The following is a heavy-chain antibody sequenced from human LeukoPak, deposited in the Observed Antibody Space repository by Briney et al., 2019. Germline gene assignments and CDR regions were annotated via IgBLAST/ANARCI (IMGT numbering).Heavy chain of an antibody. CDR1: GYTFTNYY. Sequence: ASVKVSCKASGYTFTNYYIHWVRQAPGQGPEWMGNINPSGGSTTYAQRFQDRVFMTGDTSATTVYMELSSLRSEDTAIYYCAREMPETYYFDYWGQGTLVTAPS. CDR3: AREMPETYYFDY. V-gene: IGHV1-46*01. J-gene: IGHJ4*02. CDR2: INPSGGST. D-gene: IGHD2-2*01.